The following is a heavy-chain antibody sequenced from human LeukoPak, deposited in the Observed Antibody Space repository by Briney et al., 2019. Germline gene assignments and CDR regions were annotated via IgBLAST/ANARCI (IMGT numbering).Heavy chain of an antibody. CDR2: IKQDGSDK. J-gene: IGHJ4*02. Sequence: GGSLRLSCAASGFMYSSYGMSWIRQAPGKGLEWVANIKQDGSDKYYVDSVKGRFTISRDNAKNSLSLQMNSLRAEDTAVYYCAREGAGTFDYWGQGTLVTVSS. V-gene: IGHV3-7*04. CDR1: GFMYSSYG. CDR3: AREGAGTFDY. D-gene: IGHD1-1*01.